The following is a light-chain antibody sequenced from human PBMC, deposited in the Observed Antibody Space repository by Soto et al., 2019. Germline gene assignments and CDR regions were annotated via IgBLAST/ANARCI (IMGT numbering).Light chain of an antibody. CDR2: DAS. CDR1: QSVSSY. Sequence: IVLTQSPATLSLSPGERATLSCRASQSVSSYLAWYQQKPGQAPRLLIYDASNRATGIPARFSGSGPGTDFTLTISSLEPEDFALYYCQQRNDWPPITFGQGTRLEIK. CDR3: QQRNDWPPIT. V-gene: IGKV3-11*01. J-gene: IGKJ5*01.